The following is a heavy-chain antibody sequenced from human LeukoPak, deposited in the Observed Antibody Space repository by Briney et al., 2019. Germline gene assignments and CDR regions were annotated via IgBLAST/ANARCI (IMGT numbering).Heavy chain of an antibody. CDR2: ISAYSGDT. Sequence: GTSVKVSCKASGYTFTNYGISWVRQAPGQGLEWMGWISAYSGDTNYAQKLQGRVTMTTDTSTSTAYMELRSLRSDDTAVYYCARLVGATTTFDYWGQGTLVTVSS. CDR3: ARLVGATTTFDY. D-gene: IGHD1-26*01. CDR1: GYTFTNYG. J-gene: IGHJ4*02. V-gene: IGHV1-18*01.